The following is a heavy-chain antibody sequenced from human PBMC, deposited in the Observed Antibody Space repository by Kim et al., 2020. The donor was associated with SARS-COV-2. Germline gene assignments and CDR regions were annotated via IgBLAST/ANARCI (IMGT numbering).Heavy chain of an antibody. J-gene: IGHJ4*02. V-gene: IGHV3-74*01. D-gene: IGHD6-19*01. Sequence: YADSVKGRFTISRDYAKNTLYLQMNSLRAEDTAVYYCAKDPRDGCNNFDYWGQGTLVTVSS. CDR3: AKDPRDGCNNFDY.